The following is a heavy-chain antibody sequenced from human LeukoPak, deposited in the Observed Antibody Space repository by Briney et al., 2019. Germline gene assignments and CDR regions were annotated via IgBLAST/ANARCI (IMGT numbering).Heavy chain of an antibody. Sequence: PGGSLRLSCAASGFTFDDYAMHWVRQAPGKGLEWVSGISWNSGSIGYADSVKGRFTISRDNAKNSLYLQMNSLRAEDMALYYCAKGQPHYSSSWYGHMDVWGKGTTVTVSS. CDR3: AKGQPHYSSSWYGHMDV. CDR1: GFTFDDYA. D-gene: IGHD6-13*01. J-gene: IGHJ6*03. V-gene: IGHV3-9*03. CDR2: ISWNSGSI.